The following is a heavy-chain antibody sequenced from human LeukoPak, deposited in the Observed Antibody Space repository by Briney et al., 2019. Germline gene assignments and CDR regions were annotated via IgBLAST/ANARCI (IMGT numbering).Heavy chain of an antibody. V-gene: IGHV3-7*01. CDR1: GFTFSSYW. D-gene: IGHD5-12*01. J-gene: IGHJ4*02. CDR2: IKQDGSEE. Sequence: GGSLRLSCAASGFTFSSYWMSWVRQAPGKGLEWVANIKQDGSEEYYVDSVKGRFTISRDNAKSSLYLQMNSLRAEDTAVYYCARDRRGSFFLSDYWGQGTLVTVSS. CDR3: ARDRRGSFFLSDY.